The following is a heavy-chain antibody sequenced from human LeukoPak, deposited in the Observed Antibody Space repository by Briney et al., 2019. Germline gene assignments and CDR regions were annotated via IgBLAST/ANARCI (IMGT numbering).Heavy chain of an antibody. CDR3: ARVRPKLLWFGELLDYHYGMDV. CDR2: IGTAGDT. J-gene: IGHJ6*02. CDR1: GFTFSSYD. Sequence: PGGSLRLSCAAYGFTFSSYDMHWVRQATGKGLEWVSAIGTAGDTYYPGSVKGRFTISRENAKNSLYLQMNSLRAGDTAVYYCARVRPKLLWFGELLDYHYGMDVWGQGTTVTVSS. D-gene: IGHD3-10*01. V-gene: IGHV3-13*01.